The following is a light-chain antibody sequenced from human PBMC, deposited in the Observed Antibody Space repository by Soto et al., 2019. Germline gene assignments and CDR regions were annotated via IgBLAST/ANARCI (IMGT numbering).Light chain of an antibody. CDR1: QDISSW. CDR2: AAS. J-gene: IGKJ4*01. Sequence: DIQMTQSPSSVSASVGDRVTITCRASQDISSWLAWYQQKPGKAPHLLIYAASTLQSGVPSRFSGSGSGTDFTLTISSLQPEDFATYYCQQLERYPSTFGGGTKVEIK. V-gene: IGKV1-12*02. CDR3: QQLERYPST.